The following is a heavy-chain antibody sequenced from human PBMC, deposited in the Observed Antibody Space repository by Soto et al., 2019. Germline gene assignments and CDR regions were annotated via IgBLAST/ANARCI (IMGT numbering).Heavy chain of an antibody. V-gene: IGHV3-15*01. CDR3: ITFGYSNRERFAY. D-gene: IGHD4-4*01. Sequence: EVQVVESGGGLVKPGGSLGLSCAVSGLTIDNAWVSWVRQAPGKGLEWVGRLKSETDGGTTEYAAPVKGRFTISRDDSQSTLYVQMNSLSTEDTAVYYCITFGYSNRERFAYWGQGNPVTVSS. J-gene: IGHJ4*02. CDR2: LKSETDGGTT. CDR1: GLTIDNAW.